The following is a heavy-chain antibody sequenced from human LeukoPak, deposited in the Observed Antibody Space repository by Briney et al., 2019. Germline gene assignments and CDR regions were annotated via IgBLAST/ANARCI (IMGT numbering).Heavy chain of an antibody. CDR1: GFTFDDYA. V-gene: IGHV3-9*01. Sequence: GRSLRLSCAASGFTFDDYAMHWVRHAPGKGPEWVSGISWNSGSIGYADSVKGRFTISRENAKNSLYLQMNSLRAEDTALYYCAKGSSGWYSAYDYWGQGTLVTVSS. CDR2: ISWNSGSI. J-gene: IGHJ4*02. CDR3: AKGSSGWYSAYDY. D-gene: IGHD6-19*01.